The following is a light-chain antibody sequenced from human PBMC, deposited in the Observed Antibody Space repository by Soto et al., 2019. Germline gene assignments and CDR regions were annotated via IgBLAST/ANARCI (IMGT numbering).Light chain of an antibody. V-gene: IGKV1-39*01. CDR1: QSVSTY. Sequence: DIQMTQSPSSLSASVGDRVTITCRASQSVSTYLNWYQQKPGKAPKLLIYTASTLQGGVPSRFSGSGSGTDFTFTITSLQPEDSATYYCQKSYSTIFSFGPGTKVEIK. J-gene: IGKJ3*01. CDR2: TAS. CDR3: QKSYSTIFS.